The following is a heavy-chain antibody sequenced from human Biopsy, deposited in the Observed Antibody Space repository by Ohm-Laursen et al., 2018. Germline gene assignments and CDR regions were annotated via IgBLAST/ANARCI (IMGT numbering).Heavy chain of an antibody. CDR1: GGTFINYA. D-gene: IGHD1-26*01. V-gene: IGHV1-69*13. CDR3: ARGPHSGSHSCFDY. J-gene: IGHJ4*02. CDR2: IIPMFGTA. Sequence: GASVKVSCNASGGTFINYAISWVRQAPGQGLEWMGGIIPMFGTANYAQMFQGRVTISADESTSTSYMELSGLTTEDTAIYYCARGPHSGSHSCFDYWGRGTLVTVSS.